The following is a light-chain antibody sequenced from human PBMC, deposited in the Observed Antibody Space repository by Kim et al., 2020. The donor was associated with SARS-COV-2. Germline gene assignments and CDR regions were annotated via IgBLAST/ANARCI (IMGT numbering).Light chain of an antibody. Sequence: SVSPGQPASLTGTGDKLGDKYASWYQQKPGQSPVLVIYQDTKRPSGIPERFSGSNSGNTATLTISGAQAMDEADYYCQAWDSSTAVFGGGTKLTVL. V-gene: IGLV3-1*01. CDR1: KLGDKY. J-gene: IGLJ3*02. CDR3: QAWDSSTAV. CDR2: QDT.